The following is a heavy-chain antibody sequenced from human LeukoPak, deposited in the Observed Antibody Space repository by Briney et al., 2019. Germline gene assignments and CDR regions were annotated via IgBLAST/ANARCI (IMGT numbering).Heavy chain of an antibody. J-gene: IGHJ6*02. CDR3: ARSGPVTRLGYYYYGMDV. Sequence: SVKVSCKASGGTFSTYSITWVRQAPGQGLEWMGGIIPIFGTYYAQKFQGRVTITTDESTSTAYMELSSLKSEDTAVYYCARSGPVTRLGYYYYGMDVWGQGTTVTVSS. V-gene: IGHV1-69*05. CDR1: GGTFSTYS. D-gene: IGHD3-10*01. CDR2: IIPIFGT.